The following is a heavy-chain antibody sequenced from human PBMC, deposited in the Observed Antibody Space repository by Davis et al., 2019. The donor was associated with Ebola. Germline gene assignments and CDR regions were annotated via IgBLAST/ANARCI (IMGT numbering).Heavy chain of an antibody. CDR3: ASYGSGSYYKFGWVDP. V-gene: IGHV4-30-2*01. D-gene: IGHD3-10*01. J-gene: IGHJ5*02. CDR1: GGSISSGGYS. CDR2: IYHSGST. Sequence: LRLSCAVSGGSISSGGYSWSWIRQPPGKGLEWIGYIYHSGSTYYNPSLKSRVTISVDRSKNQFSLKLSSVTAADTAVYYCASYGSGSYYKFGWVDPWGQGTLVTVSS.